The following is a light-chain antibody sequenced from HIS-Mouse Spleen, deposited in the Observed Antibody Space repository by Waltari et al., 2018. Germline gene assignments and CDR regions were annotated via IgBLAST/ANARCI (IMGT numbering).Light chain of an antibody. Sequence: QSALTQPASVSGSPGQSITISCTGTSSDVGSYNLVSWYQQHPGKAPKLMIYAGSKRPSGVANRVSGSKSGNTASLTISGLQAEDEADYYCCSYAGSSTFEVFGGGTKLTVL. CDR3: CSYAGSSTFEV. CDR1: SSDVGSYNL. CDR2: AGS. J-gene: IGLJ2*01. V-gene: IGLV2-23*03.